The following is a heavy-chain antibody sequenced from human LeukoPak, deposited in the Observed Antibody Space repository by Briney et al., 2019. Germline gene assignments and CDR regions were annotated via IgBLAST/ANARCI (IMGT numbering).Heavy chain of an antibody. J-gene: IGHJ4*02. CDR2: IYYSGST. CDR1: GGSISSGGYY. Sequence: PSETLSLTCTVSGGSISSGGYYWSWIRQHPGKGLEWIGYIYYSGSTYYNPSLKSRVTISVDTSKNQFSLKLSSVTAADTAVYYCARVPGSGSYRGFDYWGQGTLVTVST. V-gene: IGHV4-31*03. D-gene: IGHD3-10*01. CDR3: ARVPGSGSYRGFDY.